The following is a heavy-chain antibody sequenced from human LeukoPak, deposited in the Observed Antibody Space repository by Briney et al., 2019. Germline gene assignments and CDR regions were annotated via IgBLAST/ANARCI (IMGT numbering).Heavy chain of an antibody. D-gene: IGHD1-26*01. J-gene: IGHJ4*02. Sequence: GGSLRLSCAASGFTFRDYDMTWIRQAPGKGVEWVSYISSSDRTIYNAESVKGRFTISRDNAKNSLYLQMNSLRAEDTAVYYCAKDSRYRVGPEDYWGQGTLVTVSS. CDR2: ISSSDRTI. CDR1: GFTFRDYD. V-gene: IGHV3-11*01. CDR3: AKDSRYRVGPEDY.